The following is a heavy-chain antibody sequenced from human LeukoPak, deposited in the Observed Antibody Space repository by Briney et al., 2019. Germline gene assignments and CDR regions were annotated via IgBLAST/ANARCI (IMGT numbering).Heavy chain of an antibody. CDR1: GGSLSSSNW. V-gene: IGHV4-4*02. Sequence: SETLSLTCTVSGGSLSSSNWWTWVRQPPGKGLEWIGKIYHSGITNYSPSLKSRLAISVDKSKNQFALNVTSVTAADTAVYYCARAPGDRISALGWIASWGQGTLVTVSS. CDR2: IYHSGIT. J-gene: IGHJ4*02. CDR3: ARAPGDRISALGWIAS. D-gene: IGHD6-13*01.